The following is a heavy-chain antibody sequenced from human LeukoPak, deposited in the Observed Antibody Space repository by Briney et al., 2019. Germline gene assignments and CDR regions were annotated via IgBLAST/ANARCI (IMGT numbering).Heavy chain of an antibody. J-gene: IGHJ4*02. Sequence: PGGSLRLSCAASGFTFSSYEMNWVRQAPGKGLEWVSYISSSGSTIYYADSVKGRFTISRDNAKNSLYLQMNSLRAEDTAVYYCAKDSSVYYYDSRNCDYWGQGTLVTVSS. D-gene: IGHD3-22*01. CDR1: GFTFSSYE. CDR2: ISSSGSTI. V-gene: IGHV3-48*03. CDR3: AKDSSVYYYDSRNCDY.